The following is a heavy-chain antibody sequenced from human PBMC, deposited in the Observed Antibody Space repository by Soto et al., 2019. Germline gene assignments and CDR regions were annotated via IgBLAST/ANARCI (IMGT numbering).Heavy chain of an antibody. CDR1: GGTFSSYA. Sequence: GASVKVSCKASGGTFSSYAISWVRQAPGQGLEWMGGIIPIFGTANYAQKFQGRVTITADESTSTACMELSSLRSEDTAVYYCARVQVGPEKDAFDIWGQGTMVTVSS. CDR3: ARVQVGPEKDAFDI. J-gene: IGHJ3*02. D-gene: IGHD1-26*01. V-gene: IGHV1-69*13. CDR2: IIPIFGTA.